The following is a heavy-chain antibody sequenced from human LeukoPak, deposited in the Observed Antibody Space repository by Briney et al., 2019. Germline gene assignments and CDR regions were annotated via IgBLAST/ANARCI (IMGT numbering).Heavy chain of an antibody. CDR3: ARGPYTDY. D-gene: IGHD2-2*02. J-gene: IGHJ4*02. CDR1: GFTFSSYA. CDR2: ISGTGNRT. V-gene: IGHV3-23*01. Sequence: GGSLRLSCAASGFTFSSYAMGWVRQAPGKGLEWVSAISGTGNRTYYADSVKGRFTISRDNSKNTLYLQMNSLRAEDTAVYYCARGPYTDYWGQGTLVTVSS.